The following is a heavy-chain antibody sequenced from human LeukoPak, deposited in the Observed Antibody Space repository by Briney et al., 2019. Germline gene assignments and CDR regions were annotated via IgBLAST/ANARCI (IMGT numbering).Heavy chain of an antibody. CDR1: GGSISSYY. J-gene: IGHJ3*01. Sequence: SETLSVTCAVSGGSISSYYWIWIRQPQGKGLEWIGYISYIGSTNYNPSLKSRVTISIDTSKNEVSLMLTSVTAADTAVYYCASDSISMNAFDAWGQGTMVTVSS. CDR2: ISYIGST. CDR3: ASDSISMNAFDA. V-gene: IGHV4-59*01. D-gene: IGHD3-22*01.